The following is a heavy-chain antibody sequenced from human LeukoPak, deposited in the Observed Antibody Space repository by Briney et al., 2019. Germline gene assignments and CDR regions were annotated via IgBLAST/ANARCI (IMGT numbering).Heavy chain of an antibody. CDR2: ISSNGGST. CDR3: ARDYCSGGSCDSFDG. Sequence: GGSLRLSCAASGFTFSSYAMHWVRQAPGKGLEYVSAISSNGGSTYYANSVKGRFTISRDNSKNTLYLQMGSLRAEDMAVYYCARDYCSGGSCDSFDGWGQGTLVTVSS. V-gene: IGHV3-64*01. J-gene: IGHJ4*02. D-gene: IGHD2-15*01. CDR1: GFTFSSYA.